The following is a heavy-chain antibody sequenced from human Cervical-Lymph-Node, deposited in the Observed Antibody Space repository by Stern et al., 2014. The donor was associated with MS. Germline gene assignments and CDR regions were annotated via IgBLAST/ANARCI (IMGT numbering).Heavy chain of an antibody. CDR2: FDPEDKET. D-gene: IGHD3-3*01. CDR1: GYILTELS. J-gene: IGHJ4*02. V-gene: IGHV1-24*01. Sequence: MQLVESGAEVKKPGASVKVSCKVSGYILTELSMHWVRQAPGKGLEWMGGFDPEDKETIYAQKFQGRVTMTEDTSTNTAYMELSSLRSEDTAVYYCARQRGLFTLEYYFDYWGQGTLVTVSS. CDR3: ARQRGLFTLEYYFDY.